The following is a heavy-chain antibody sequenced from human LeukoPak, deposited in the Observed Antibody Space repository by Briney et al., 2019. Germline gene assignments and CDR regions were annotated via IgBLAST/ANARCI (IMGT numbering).Heavy chain of an antibody. Sequence: GGSLRLSCAASGFTFSSYAMSWVRQAPGKGLEWVSAISGSGGSTYYADSVKGRFTISRDNSKNTLYLQMNSLRAEDTAVYYCAKDLAPRRYVRAFDYWGQGTLVTVSS. CDR2: ISGSGGST. J-gene: IGHJ4*02. D-gene: IGHD3-16*01. V-gene: IGHV3-23*01. CDR1: GFTFSSYA. CDR3: AKDLAPRRYVRAFDY.